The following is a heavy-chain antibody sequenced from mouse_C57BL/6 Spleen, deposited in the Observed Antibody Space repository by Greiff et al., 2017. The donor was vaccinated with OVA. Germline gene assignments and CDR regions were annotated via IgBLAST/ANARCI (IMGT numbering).Heavy chain of an antibody. J-gene: IGHJ2*01. D-gene: IGHD1-1*01. CDR2: IWRGGST. CDR1: GFSLTSYG. Sequence: QVQLQQSGPGLVQPSQSLSITCTVSGFSLTSYGVHWVRQSPGKGLEWLGVIWRGGSTAYNAALMSRLSLTKDNTKSQVFFKMNSLQADDTAIYYCAKNSYSYFDYWGQGTTLTFAS. CDR3: AKNSYSYFDY. V-gene: IGHV2-5*01.